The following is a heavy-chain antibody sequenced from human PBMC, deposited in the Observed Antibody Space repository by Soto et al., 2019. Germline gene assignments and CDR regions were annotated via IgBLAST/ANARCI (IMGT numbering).Heavy chain of an antibody. CDR3: ARPEYYYGSGLDY. CDR2: ISTDGSIT. CDR1: GLIFSNYR. J-gene: IGHJ4*02. V-gene: IGHV3-74*01. Sequence: GGSLRLSCAASGLIFSNYRMHWVRQAPGKGLVWVSCISTDGSITNYADSVKGRFTVSRDNAKNTLYLQMNSLRAEDTAVYYCARPEYYYGSGLDYWGQGTLVTVSS. D-gene: IGHD3-10*01.